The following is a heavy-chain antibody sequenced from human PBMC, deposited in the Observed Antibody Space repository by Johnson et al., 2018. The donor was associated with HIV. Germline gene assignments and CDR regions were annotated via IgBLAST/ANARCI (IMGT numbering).Heavy chain of an antibody. CDR2: ISYDGDDK. D-gene: IGHD3-10*01. Sequence: QVQLVESGGGVVQPGRSLRLSCAASGFSFSDYGIHWVRQAPGKGLEWVAVISYDGDDKHYGDSVEGRFTIYRDNSKKTRYLQMNSLKPEDTAVYFCAKDAGSGSSWEFAFDIWGQGTKVTVSS. J-gene: IGHJ3*02. CDR3: AKDAGSGSSWEFAFDI. V-gene: IGHV3-30*18. CDR1: GFSFSDYG.